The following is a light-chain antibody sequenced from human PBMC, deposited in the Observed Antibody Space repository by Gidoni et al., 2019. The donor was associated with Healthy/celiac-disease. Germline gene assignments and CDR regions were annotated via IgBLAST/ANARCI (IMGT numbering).Light chain of an antibody. V-gene: IGLV2-14*01. CDR1: SSDVGGHNY. CDR2: EVS. Sequence: QSALTQPASVSGSPGQSITISCTGTSSDVGGHNYVSWYHQHPGKAPKLMIYEVSNRPSGVANRFSGSKSGNTASLTISGLQAEDEADYSCSSYTSSSTWVFGGGTKLTVL. J-gene: IGLJ3*02. CDR3: SSYTSSSTWV.